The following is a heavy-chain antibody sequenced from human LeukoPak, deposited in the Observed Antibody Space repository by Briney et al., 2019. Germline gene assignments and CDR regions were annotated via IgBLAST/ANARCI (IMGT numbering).Heavy chain of an antibody. D-gene: IGHD3-22*01. CDR3: TRMLLFQSSSYRPSDY. J-gene: IGHJ4*02. Sequence: PGGSLRLSCATSGFTLSRYGVAWVRQAPGKGLEWVADMKEDGNEKNYLASVQGRFTISRDIAGNAVHLEMNSLRVEDTAAYYCTRMLLFQSSSYRPSDYWGQGTLVTVSS. CDR1: GFTLSRYG. V-gene: IGHV3-7*01. CDR2: MKEDGNEK.